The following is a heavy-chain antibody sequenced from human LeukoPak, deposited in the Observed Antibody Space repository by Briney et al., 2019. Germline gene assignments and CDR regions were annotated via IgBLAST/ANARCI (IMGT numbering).Heavy chain of an antibody. Sequence: SETLSLTRTGSGGSIRSYYFDLIRQPPGKELDWIGYIYYSGSTNYNPSLKSRVTISVDTSKNQFSLKLSSVTAADTAVYYCARDTPYYDILTGYYREATYYYGMDVWGKGTTVTVSS. V-gene: IGHV4-59*01. CDR1: GGSIRSYY. D-gene: IGHD3-9*01. CDR2: IYYSGST. J-gene: IGHJ6*04. CDR3: ARDTPYYDILTGYYREATYYYGMDV.